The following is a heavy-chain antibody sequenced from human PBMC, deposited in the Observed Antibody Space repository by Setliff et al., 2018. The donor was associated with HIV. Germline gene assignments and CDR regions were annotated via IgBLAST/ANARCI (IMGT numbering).Heavy chain of an antibody. CDR3: AWNHPDHTTPHPEAFAL. D-gene: IGHD1-1*01. Sequence: GESLKISCKASGFTFTDYWIGWVRQMPGRGLEWMGIIYPGDSDTRYSPSFRGQVTISADKSISTAYLQWSSLKASDTAMYYCAWNHPDHTTPHPEAFALWGQGTMVTVSS. V-gene: IGHV5-51*01. CDR1: GFTFTDYW. CDR2: IYPGDSDT. J-gene: IGHJ3*01.